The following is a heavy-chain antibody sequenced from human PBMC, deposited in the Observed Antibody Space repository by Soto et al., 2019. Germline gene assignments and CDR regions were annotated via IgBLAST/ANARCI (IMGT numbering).Heavy chain of an antibody. V-gene: IGHV4-4*02. Sequence: SETLSLTCAVSGGSISSSNWWSWVRQPPGKGLEWIGEIYHSGSTNYNPSLKSRVTISLDTSKNQFSLKLSSVTAADTAVYHCARGHQLLLSWGQGALVTVSS. CDR3: ARGHQLLLS. CDR1: GGSISSSNW. D-gene: IGHD2-2*01. CDR2: IYHSGST. J-gene: IGHJ4*02.